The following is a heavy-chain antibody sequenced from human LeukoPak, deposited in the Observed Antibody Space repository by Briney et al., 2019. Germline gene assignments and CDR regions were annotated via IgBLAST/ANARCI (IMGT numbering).Heavy chain of an antibody. V-gene: IGHV4-59*01. Sequence: PSETLSLTCTVSGGSIGNYYWSWMRQPPGKELEWVGHIYYTGSSNYHPSLKSRVTISLDTSKNQFSLKLTSVSAADTAVYYCARDIMGTDYWGRGILVTLSS. CDR1: GGSIGNYY. CDR2: IYYTGSS. CDR3: ARDIMGTDY. D-gene: IGHD3-16*01. J-gene: IGHJ4*02.